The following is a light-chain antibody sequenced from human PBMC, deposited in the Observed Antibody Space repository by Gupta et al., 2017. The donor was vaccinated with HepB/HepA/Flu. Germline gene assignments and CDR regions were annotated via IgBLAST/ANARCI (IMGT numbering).Light chain of an antibody. CDR2: EVT. CDR1: NNNIGTYNL. CDR3: CSYAGGNSYVI. Sequence: QSALPQPAPVSGSPGQSITLSCTGTNNNIGTYNLVSWYQQHPGKAPKLILYEVTKRPSGVSSRFSGSKSGNTASLTISGLQAEDEADYYCCSYAGGNSYVILGGGTKLTVL. J-gene: IGLJ2*01. V-gene: IGLV2-23*02.